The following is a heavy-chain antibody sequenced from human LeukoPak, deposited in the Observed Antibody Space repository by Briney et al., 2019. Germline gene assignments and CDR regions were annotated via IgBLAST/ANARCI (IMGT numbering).Heavy chain of an antibody. CDR3: AAMGTDDAFDI. Sequence: ASVKVSCKASGYTFTSYYMHWVRQAPGQGLEWMGIINPNDISTNYAQKFQGRVTMTRDTSTGTVYMELSSLRSEDTAVYYCAAMGTDDAFDIWGQGTMVTVSS. D-gene: IGHD7-27*01. J-gene: IGHJ3*02. CDR2: INPNDIST. CDR1: GYTFTSYY. V-gene: IGHV1-46*01.